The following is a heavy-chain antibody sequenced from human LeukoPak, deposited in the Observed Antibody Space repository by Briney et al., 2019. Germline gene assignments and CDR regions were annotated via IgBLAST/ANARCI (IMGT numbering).Heavy chain of an antibody. V-gene: IGHV1-69*04. CDR2: IIPILGIA. D-gene: IGHD3-22*01. CDR1: GYTFTSYA. J-gene: IGHJ5*02. CDR3: ARVGDSSGYYVVRERFDP. Sequence: VASVKVSCKASGYTFTSYAISWVRQAPGQGLEWMGRIIPILGIANYAQKLQGRVTITADKSTSTAYMELSSLRSEDTAVYYCARVGDSSGYYVVRERFDPWGQGTLVTVSS.